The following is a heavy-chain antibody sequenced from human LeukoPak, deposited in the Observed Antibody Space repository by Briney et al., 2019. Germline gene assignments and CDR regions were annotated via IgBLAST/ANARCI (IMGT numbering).Heavy chain of an antibody. J-gene: IGHJ4*02. Sequence: ASVKVSCKASGYTFTGYYMHWVRQAPGQGLEWMGWINPNGGGTNYAQKFQGRVTMTRDTSISTAYMELSRLRSDDTAVYYCVRAFHYYDSSGYYLNYWGQGTLVTVSS. CDR1: GYTFTGYY. CDR2: INPNGGGT. CDR3: VRAFHYYDSSGYYLNY. V-gene: IGHV1-2*02. D-gene: IGHD3-22*01.